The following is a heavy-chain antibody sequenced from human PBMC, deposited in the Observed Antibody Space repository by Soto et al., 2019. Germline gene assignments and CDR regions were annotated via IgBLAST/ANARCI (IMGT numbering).Heavy chain of an antibody. D-gene: IGHD3-10*01. CDR1: GFPLRNYW. J-gene: IGHJ4*02. Sequence: GGSLRLSCAASGFPLRNYWMHWVRQAPGEGLVWVSRIGGDGGGTTYADSVKGRFTISRDNAKNTLYLQMDSLRAEDSAVYYCTRVVDGSAGEFDYWGQGTLVTVSS. CDR2: IGGDGGGT. V-gene: IGHV3-74*01. CDR3: TRVVDGSAGEFDY.